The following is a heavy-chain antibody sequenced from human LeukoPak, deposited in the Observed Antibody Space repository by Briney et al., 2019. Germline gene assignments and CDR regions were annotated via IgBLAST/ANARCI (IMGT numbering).Heavy chain of an antibody. Sequence: EWIGSIYYSGSTYYNPSLKSRVIISVDTSKNQFSLKLSSVTAADTAVYYCARGGSGTFDYWGQGTLVTVSS. V-gene: IGHV4-38-2*02. CDR3: ARGGSGTFDY. CDR2: IYYSGST. J-gene: IGHJ4*02.